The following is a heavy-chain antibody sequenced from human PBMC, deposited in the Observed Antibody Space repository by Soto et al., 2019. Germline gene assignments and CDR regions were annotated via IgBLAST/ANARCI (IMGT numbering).Heavy chain of an antibody. Sequence: QVQLQESGPGLVKPSETLSLTCTVSGGSISGGVHSWSWIRQPPGKGLEWIGHIFDSGSTYYNPSLKSRLTISVDTSKNQFSLRLSSVTAADTAVYYCAREIMPLTHDWYFDLWCRGTLVTVSS. D-gene: IGHD2-2*01. CDR3: AREIMPLTHDWYFDL. CDR2: IFDSGST. J-gene: IGHJ2*01. CDR1: GGSISGGVHS. V-gene: IGHV4-30-4*01.